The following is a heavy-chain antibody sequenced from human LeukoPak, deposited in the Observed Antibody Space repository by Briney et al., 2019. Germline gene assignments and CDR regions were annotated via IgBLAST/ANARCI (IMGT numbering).Heavy chain of an antibody. D-gene: IGHD3-16*01. CDR3: ARGVYDIGWFDP. J-gene: IGHJ5*02. V-gene: IGHV4-61*02. CDR1: GGSISSGSYY. CDR2: IYRSGST. Sequence: SETLSLTCTVSGGSISSGSYYWSWIRQPAGKGLEWIGRIYRSGSTNYNPSLKSRVTISVDTSKNQFSLKVSSVTAADTAVYYCARGVYDIGWFDPWGQGTLVTVSS.